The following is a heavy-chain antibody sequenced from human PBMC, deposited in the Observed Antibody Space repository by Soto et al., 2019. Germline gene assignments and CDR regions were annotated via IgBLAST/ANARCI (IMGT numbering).Heavy chain of an antibody. D-gene: IGHD2-8*02. CDR3: ARDKITGLFDY. J-gene: IGHJ4*02. Sequence: SETLSLTCTVSGGSISSFYWSWIRQSPGKGLEWIGYIYHSGDTSYNPSLKSRITMSVDTSKNQFSLKMRSVTAADTAVYYCARDKITGLFDYWGQGTLVTVS. CDR2: IYHSGDT. V-gene: IGHV4-59*01. CDR1: GGSISSFY.